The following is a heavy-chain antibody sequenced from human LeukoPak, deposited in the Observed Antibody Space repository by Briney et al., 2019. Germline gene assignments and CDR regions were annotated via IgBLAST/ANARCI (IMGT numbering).Heavy chain of an antibody. CDR2: ISAYNGNT. CDR1: GYTFTSYG. V-gene: IGHV1-18*01. D-gene: IGHD3-22*01. J-gene: IGHJ1*01. Sequence: ASVKVSCKASGYTFTSYGISWVRQAPGQGLEWMGWISAYNGNTNYAQKFQGRVTITADESTSTAYMELSSLRSEDTAVYYCATSSYYYDSSGYTLVGYFQHWGQGTLVTVSS. CDR3: ATSSYYYDSSGYTLVGYFQH.